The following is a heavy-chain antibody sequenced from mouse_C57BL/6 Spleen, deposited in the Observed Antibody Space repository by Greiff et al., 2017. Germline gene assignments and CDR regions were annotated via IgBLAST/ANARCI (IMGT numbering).Heavy chain of an antibody. Sequence: QVQLQQPGTELVKPGASVKLSCKASGYTFTSYWMHWVKQRPGQGLEWIGNINPSNGGTNYNEKFKSKATLTVDKSSSTAYMQLSSLTSVDTAVYYCALSYDGSSLLHWYFDVWGTGTTVTVSS. V-gene: IGHV1-53*01. CDR3: ALSYDGSSLLHWYFDV. J-gene: IGHJ1*03. D-gene: IGHD1-1*01. CDR2: INPSNGGT. CDR1: GYTFTSYW.